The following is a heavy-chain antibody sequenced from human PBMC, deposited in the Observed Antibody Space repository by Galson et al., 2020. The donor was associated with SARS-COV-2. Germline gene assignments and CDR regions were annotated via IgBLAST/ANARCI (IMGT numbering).Heavy chain of an antibody. D-gene: IGHD5-12*01. CDR2: IWYDGSNK. CDR3: ARDRLISSNYYYYVMDV. J-gene: IGHJ6*02. V-gene: IGHV3-33*01. CDR1: GFSFSSYG. Sequence: GESLKISCAASGFSFSSYGMHLVRQAPGKGLEWVAVIWYDGSNKYYADSVKGRFTISRDNSKDTLYLQMNSLRAEDTAVYYCARDRLISSNYYYYVMDVWGQGTTVTVSS.